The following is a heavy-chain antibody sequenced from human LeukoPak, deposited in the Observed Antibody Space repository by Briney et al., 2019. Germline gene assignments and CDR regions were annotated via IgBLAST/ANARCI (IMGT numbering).Heavy chain of an antibody. J-gene: IGHJ4*02. CDR3: ARAPPFWSGTFDY. CDR2: ISSSGSTI. D-gene: IGHD3-3*01. Sequence: NTGGSLRLSCAASGFTFSDYYMSWIRQAPGKGLEWVSYISSSGSTIYYADSVRGRFTISRDNAKNSLYLQMNSLRAEDTAVYYCARAPPFWSGTFDYWGQGTLVTVSS. CDR1: GFTFSDYY. V-gene: IGHV3-11*01.